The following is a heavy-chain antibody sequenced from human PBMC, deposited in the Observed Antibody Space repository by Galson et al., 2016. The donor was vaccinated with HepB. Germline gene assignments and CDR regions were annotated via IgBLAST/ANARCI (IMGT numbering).Heavy chain of an antibody. CDR1: GFSFSSNG. Sequence: SLRLSCAASGFSFSSNGMHWVRQAPGKGLEWMAGIWYDGSNKYYADSVKGRFTISRDNAKNSLYLQMNSLRVEDTALYYCSAYCGGGSCHGVDYWGQGTQVTVSS. CDR2: IWYDGSNK. J-gene: IGHJ4*02. V-gene: IGHV3-33*03. CDR3: SAYCGGGSCHGVDY. D-gene: IGHD2-21*01.